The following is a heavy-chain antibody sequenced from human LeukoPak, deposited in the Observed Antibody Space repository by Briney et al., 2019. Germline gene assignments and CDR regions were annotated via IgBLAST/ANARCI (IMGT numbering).Heavy chain of an antibody. V-gene: IGHV3-74*01. CDR3: ARVGGTSDY. Sequence: GGSLRLSCAPSGFTFSSYWMHWVRQAPGKGLVWVSRINIDGSSTSYADSVKGRFTIPRDNAKNTLYLQMNGLRAEDTAVYYCARVGGTSDYWGQGTLVTVSS. D-gene: IGHD6-25*01. CDR1: GFTFSSYW. CDR2: INIDGSST. J-gene: IGHJ4*02.